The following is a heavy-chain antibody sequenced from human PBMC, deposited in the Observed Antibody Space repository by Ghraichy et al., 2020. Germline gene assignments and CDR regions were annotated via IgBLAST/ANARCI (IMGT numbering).Heavy chain of an antibody. V-gene: IGHV6-1*01. J-gene: IGHJ3*01. CDR1: GDSVSSKNAA. CDR2: TYYRSKWYN. Sequence: TLSLTCAISGDSVSSKNAAWNWIRQSPSRGLEWLGRTYYRSKWYNHYADSVKSRITVNPDTSKNQFSLQLNSVTPEDTAVYYCARDSVTGTWAFDVWGRGTMVTVSS. CDR3: ARDSVTGTWAFDV. D-gene: IGHD1-14*01.